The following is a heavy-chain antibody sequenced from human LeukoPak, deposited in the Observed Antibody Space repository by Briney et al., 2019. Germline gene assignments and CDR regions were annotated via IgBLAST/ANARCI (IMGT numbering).Heavy chain of an antibody. D-gene: IGHD1-26*01. Sequence: GGSLRLSCAASGFTLSNNWMSWVRQAPGKGLEWVAVISYDGSNKYYADSVKGRFTISRDNSKNTLYLQMNSLRAEDTAVYYCAKGRYSGSYYGYDAFDIWGQGTMVTVSS. CDR3: AKGRYSGSYYGYDAFDI. V-gene: IGHV3-30*18. CDR2: ISYDGSNK. CDR1: GFTLSNNW. J-gene: IGHJ3*02.